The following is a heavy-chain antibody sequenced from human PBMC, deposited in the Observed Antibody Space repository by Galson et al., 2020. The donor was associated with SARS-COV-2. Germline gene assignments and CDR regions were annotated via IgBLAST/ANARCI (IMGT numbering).Heavy chain of an antibody. CDR2: IYTSGST. V-gene: IGHV4-61*02. CDR3: ARAPAVDTAMVRYYYGMDV. Sequence: SETLSLTCTVSGGSISSGSYYWSWIRQPAGKGLEWLGRIYTSGSTNYNPSTTRPVTISVDASKNQFSLKLSSVTAADTAVYYCARAPAVDTAMVRYYYGMDVWGQGTTVTVSS. CDR1: GGSISSGSYY. J-gene: IGHJ6*02. D-gene: IGHD5-18*01.